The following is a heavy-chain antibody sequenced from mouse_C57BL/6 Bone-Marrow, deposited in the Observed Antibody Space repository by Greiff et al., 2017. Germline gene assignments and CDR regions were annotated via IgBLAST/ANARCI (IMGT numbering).Heavy chain of an antibody. CDR2: IYPGDGDT. Sequence: VQLQQSGPELVKPGASVKISCKASGYAFSSSWMNWVKQRPGKGLEWIGRIYPGDGDTNYNGKFKGKATLTADKSSSTAYMQLSSLTSEDSAVYCCERDGDVASFAYWGQGTLVTVSA. CDR1: GYAFSSSW. V-gene: IGHV1-82*01. CDR3: ERDGDVASFAY. J-gene: IGHJ3*01. D-gene: IGHD2-13*01.